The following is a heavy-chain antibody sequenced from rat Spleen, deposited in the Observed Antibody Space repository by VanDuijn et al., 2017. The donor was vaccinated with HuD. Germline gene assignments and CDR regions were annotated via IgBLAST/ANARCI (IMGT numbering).Heavy chain of an antibody. J-gene: IGHJ4*01. V-gene: IGHV5S13*01. CDR3: ARLGVVITSGVMDA. CDR1: GFPFSNHD. D-gene: IGHD1-12*02. CDR2: ITTGGGNP. Sequence: EVQLVESGGGLVQPGRSLKLSCAASGFPFSNHDMAWVRQAPTKGLEWIASITTGGGNPYYRDSVKGRFTISRDNAKNTQYLQMDSLRSEDTASYYCARLGVVITSGVMDAWGQGASVTVSS.